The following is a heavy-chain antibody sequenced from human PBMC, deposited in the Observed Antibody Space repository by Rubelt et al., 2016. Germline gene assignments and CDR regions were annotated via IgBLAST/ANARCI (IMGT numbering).Heavy chain of an antibody. V-gene: IGHV3-30*04. Sequence: QVQLVESGGGVVQPGRSLRLSCAASGFTFSSYAMHWVRQAPGKGLEWVAVISYDGSNKYYADSVKGRFTISRDNSKNTLYRQMNSLRAEDTAVYFCARDLLELRHYYYGMDVWGQGTTVTVSS. J-gene: IGHJ6*02. CDR1: GFTFSSYA. CDR2: ISYDGSNK. D-gene: IGHD1-7*01. CDR3: ARDLLELRHYYYGMDV.